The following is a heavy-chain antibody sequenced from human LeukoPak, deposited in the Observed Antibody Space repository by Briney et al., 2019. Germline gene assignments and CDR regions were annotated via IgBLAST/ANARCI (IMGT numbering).Heavy chain of an antibody. Sequence: SETLSLTCAVYGGSFSGYYWSWIRQPPGKGLEWIGEINHSGTTIYNPSLKSRVTISVDTSNNQFSLNLNSVIAADTAVYYCARHLRDTSTCFDYWGQGTLVTVSS. CDR2: INHSGTT. V-gene: IGHV4-34*01. CDR1: GGSFSGYY. CDR3: ARHLRDTSTCFDY. D-gene: IGHD3-3*02. J-gene: IGHJ4*02.